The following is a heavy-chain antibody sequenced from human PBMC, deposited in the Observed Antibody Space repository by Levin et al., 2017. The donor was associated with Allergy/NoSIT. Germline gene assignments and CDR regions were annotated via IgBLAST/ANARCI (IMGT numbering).Heavy chain of an antibody. V-gene: IGHV4-34*01. CDR2: INHAGST. J-gene: IGHJ6*02. Sequence: SETLSLTCTLHGGAFSDYHWSWFRQSPGNGLEWIGYINHAGSTSYNPSLKSRVTISLDMSNMQFSLKVRSVTAADAAVYYCARGRRLQEWNESILNDYYYGSDVWGQGTTVTVSS. CDR1: GGAFSDYH. CDR3: ARGRRLQEWNESILNDYYYGSDV. D-gene: IGHD1-1*01.